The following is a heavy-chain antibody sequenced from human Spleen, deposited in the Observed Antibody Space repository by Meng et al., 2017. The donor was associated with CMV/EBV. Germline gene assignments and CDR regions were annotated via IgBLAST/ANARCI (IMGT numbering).Heavy chain of an antibody. V-gene: IGHV4-31*03. J-gene: IGHJ5*02. CDR2: IYYSGST. D-gene: IGHD6-13*01. CDR3: ARVSYSSSWVDP. Sequence: CTVAGGSISSGGYYWSWIRQHPGKGLEWIRYIYYSGSTYYNPSLKSRVTISVDTSKNQFSLKLSSVTAADTAVYYCARVSYSSSWVDPWGQGTLVTVSS. CDR1: GGSISSGGYY.